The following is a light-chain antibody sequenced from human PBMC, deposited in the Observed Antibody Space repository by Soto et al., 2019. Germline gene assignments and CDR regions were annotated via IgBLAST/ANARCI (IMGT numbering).Light chain of an antibody. CDR2: SAS. CDR1: ETIIDY. V-gene: IGKV1-39*01. CDR3: QQSFSAPRT. J-gene: IGKJ2*01. Sequence: DIQMSQSPSSLSASVGDSVTITCRASETIIDYLNWYQQQPGEAPKLLIFSASSLHSGVPSRFRGSGSGPHFTLTISSLQPEDFATYFCQQSFSAPRTFVQGTKLQAK.